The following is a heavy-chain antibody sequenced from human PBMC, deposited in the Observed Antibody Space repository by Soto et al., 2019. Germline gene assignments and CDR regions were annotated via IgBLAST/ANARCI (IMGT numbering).Heavy chain of an antibody. D-gene: IGHD3-10*01. Sequence: QLQLQESGPGLVKPSETLSLTCTVSGGSISSSSYYWGWIRQPPGKGLEWIGSIYYSGSTYYNPSLKSRVTISVDTSKNQFSLKLSSVTAADTAVYYCASDGEGYWFDPWGQGTLVTVSS. CDR2: IYYSGST. CDR3: ASDGEGYWFDP. V-gene: IGHV4-39*01. CDR1: GGSISSSSYY. J-gene: IGHJ5*02.